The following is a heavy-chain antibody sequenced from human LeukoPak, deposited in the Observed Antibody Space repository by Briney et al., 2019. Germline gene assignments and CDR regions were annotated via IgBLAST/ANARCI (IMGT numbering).Heavy chain of an antibody. D-gene: IGHD5-18*01. CDR3: ARERDTAMVYYFDY. Sequence: GGSLRLSCAASGFTFSSYAMHWVRQAPGKGLEWVAVITYDGSNKYYADSVKGRFTISRDNSKNTLYLQMNSLRAEDTAVYYCARERDTAMVYYFDYWGQGTLVTVSS. CDR2: ITYDGSNK. J-gene: IGHJ4*02. CDR1: GFTFSSYA. V-gene: IGHV3-30-3*01.